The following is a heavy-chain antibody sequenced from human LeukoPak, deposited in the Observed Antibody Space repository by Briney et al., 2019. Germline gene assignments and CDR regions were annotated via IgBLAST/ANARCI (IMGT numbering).Heavy chain of an antibody. D-gene: IGHD5-18*01. CDR3: ARDKGDTAMT. CDR2: INNSGGST. CDR1: GFTFSSYG. J-gene: IGHJ5*02. Sequence: GGSLRLSCAASGFTFSSYGMSWVRQAPGKGLEWVSSINNSGGSTHYADSVKGRFTISRDNAKNSLYLQMNSLRAEDTAVYYCARDKGDTAMTWGQGTLVTVSS. V-gene: IGHV3-21*01.